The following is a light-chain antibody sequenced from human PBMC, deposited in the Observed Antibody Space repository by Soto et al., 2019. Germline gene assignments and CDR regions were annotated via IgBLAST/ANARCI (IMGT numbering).Light chain of an antibody. J-gene: IGKJ1*01. CDR3: QQFAASPRT. CDR1: QSVSSSY. Sequence: GLTQSPGTPSLSPGERATLSCRASQSVSSSYLVWHQQKPGQAPRLLIGASTRATGIPDRFSDSGSGTDFTLTISRLEPEDFAVYYCQQFAASPRTFGQGTKVDIK. CDR2: GAS. V-gene: IGKV3-20*01.